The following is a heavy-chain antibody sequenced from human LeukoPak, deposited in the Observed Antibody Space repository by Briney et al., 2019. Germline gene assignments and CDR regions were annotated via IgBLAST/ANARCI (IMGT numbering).Heavy chain of an antibody. CDR3: ARDLSSSTSCYSY. Sequence: GGSLRLSCAASGFTFSSHSMNWGRQAPAKGLEWVSSISPSGNYIYYADSVEARFTISRDNAKNSLYLQMNSLRAEDTAVYYCARDLSSSTSCYSYWGQGTLVTVSS. J-gene: IGHJ4*02. CDR1: GFTFSSHS. D-gene: IGHD2-2*01. CDR2: ISPSGNYI. V-gene: IGHV3-21*01.